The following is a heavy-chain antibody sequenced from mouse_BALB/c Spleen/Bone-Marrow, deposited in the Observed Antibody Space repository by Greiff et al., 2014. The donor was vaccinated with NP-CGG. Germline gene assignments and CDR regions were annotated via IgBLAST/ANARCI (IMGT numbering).Heavy chain of an antibody. J-gene: IGHJ3*01. CDR3: ARSSGYDGFAY. CDR1: GYTFTSYW. V-gene: IGHV1-7*01. Sequence: QVQLQQSGAELAKPGASVKMSCKVSGYTFTSYWMHWVKQRPGQGLEWIGYINPSTGYTEYNQKFKGKATMTADKSSSTAFMKLRSLTSEKSAVYYCARSSGYDGFAYWGQGTLVTVSA. CDR2: INPSTGYT. D-gene: IGHD2-2*01.